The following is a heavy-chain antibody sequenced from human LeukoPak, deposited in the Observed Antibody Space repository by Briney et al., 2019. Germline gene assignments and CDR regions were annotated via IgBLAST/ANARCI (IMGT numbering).Heavy chain of an antibody. Sequence: AASVKVSCKASGGTFSSYAISWVRQAPGQGLEWMGGIIPIFGTANYAQKFQVRITITTDESTSTVYMELSSLRSEDTAVYYCARMDLGATSFDYWGQGTLVTVSS. V-gene: IGHV1-69*05. CDR3: ARMDLGATSFDY. D-gene: IGHD1-26*01. CDR1: GGTFSSYA. J-gene: IGHJ4*02. CDR2: IIPIFGTA.